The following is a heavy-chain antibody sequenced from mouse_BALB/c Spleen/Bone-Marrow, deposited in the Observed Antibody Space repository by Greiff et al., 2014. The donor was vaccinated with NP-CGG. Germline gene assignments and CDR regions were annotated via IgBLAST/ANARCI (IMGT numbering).Heavy chain of an antibody. V-gene: IGHV1S127*01. J-gene: IGHJ3*01. D-gene: IGHD2-1*01. CDR1: GYSFTSYW. CDR2: IDPSDSET. CDR3: ASPSDGNPFAY. Sequence: VQLQQSGPQLVRPGASVKISCKASGYSFTSYWMHWVKQRPGQGLEWIGMIDPSDSETRLNQKFKDKATLTVDKSSSTAYMQLSGQTSEDSAVYYCASPSDGNPFAYWGQGTLVTVSA.